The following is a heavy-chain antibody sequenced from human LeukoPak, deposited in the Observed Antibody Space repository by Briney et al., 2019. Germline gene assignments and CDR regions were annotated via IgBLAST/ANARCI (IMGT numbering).Heavy chain of an antibody. J-gene: IGHJ3*01. V-gene: IGHV3-23*01. Sequence: GGSLRLSCAASGFTFSSSAMSWVRQAPGKGLEWVSAISSAGDKTDYADSVKGRFIISRDNAKNTVYMQMNSLRAEDTAVYYCARQIAYYYDSSGSFDLWGHGTMVTVSS. D-gene: IGHD3-22*01. CDR2: ISSAGDKT. CDR1: GFTFSSSA. CDR3: ARQIAYYYDSSGSFDL.